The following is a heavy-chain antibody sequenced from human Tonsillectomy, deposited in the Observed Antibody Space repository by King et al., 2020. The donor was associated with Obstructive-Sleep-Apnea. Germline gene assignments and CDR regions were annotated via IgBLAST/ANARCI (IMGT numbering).Heavy chain of an antibody. CDR2: IDPSDSYT. CDR3: ASSYFYDSRGFYQNFDY. CDR1: GYSFTSYW. J-gene: IGHJ4*02. D-gene: IGHD3-22*01. V-gene: IGHV5-10-1*01. Sequence: VQLVESGAGVKKPGESLRISCKGSGYSFTSYWISWVRQMPGKGLEWMGTIDPSDSYTNYSPSFQGHVTISAAKSINTAYLQWSSLQASDTAMYYCASSYFYDSRGFYQNFDYWGQGTLVTVSS.